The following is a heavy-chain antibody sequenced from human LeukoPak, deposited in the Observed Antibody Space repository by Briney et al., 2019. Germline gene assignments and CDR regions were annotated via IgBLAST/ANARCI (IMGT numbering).Heavy chain of an antibody. CDR1: GGSISSYY. CDR2: IYYSGST. CDR3: ARESPDYYDNQFDY. V-gene: IGHV4-59*01. Sequence: PSETLSLTCTVSGGSISSYYWSWIRQPPGKGLEWIGYIYYSGSTNYNPSLKSRVTISVDASKNQFSPKLSSVTAADTAVYYCARESPDYYDNQFDYWGQGTLVTVSS. D-gene: IGHD3-22*01. J-gene: IGHJ4*02.